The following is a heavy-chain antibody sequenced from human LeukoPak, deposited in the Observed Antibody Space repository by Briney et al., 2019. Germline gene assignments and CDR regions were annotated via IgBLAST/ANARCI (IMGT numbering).Heavy chain of an antibody. Sequence: GSSVKVSCKASGGTFSSYAISWVRQAPGQGLEWMGKIIPILGIANYAQKFQGRVTITADKSTSTAYMELSSLRSEDTAVYYCASDASRSGWYLAVDFDYWGQGTLVTVSS. CDR1: GGTFSSYA. D-gene: IGHD6-19*01. CDR3: ASDASRSGWYLAVDFDY. V-gene: IGHV1-69*04. J-gene: IGHJ4*02. CDR2: IIPILGIA.